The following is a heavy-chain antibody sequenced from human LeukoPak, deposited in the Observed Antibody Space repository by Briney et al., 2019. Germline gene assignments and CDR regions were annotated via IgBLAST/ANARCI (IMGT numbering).Heavy chain of an antibody. J-gene: IGHJ6*03. CDR2: ISYDGSNK. CDR3: ARAGMTTVVTPRQGDYYYYYMDV. V-gene: IGHV3-30*04. Sequence: XGSLGLSCAASGFTFSSYAMHWVRQAPGKGLEGVAVISYDGSNKYYADSVKGRFTISRDNSKNTLYLQMNSLRAEDTAVYYCARAGMTTVVTPRQGDYYYYYMDVWGKGTTVTVSS. CDR1: GFTFSSYA. D-gene: IGHD4-23*01.